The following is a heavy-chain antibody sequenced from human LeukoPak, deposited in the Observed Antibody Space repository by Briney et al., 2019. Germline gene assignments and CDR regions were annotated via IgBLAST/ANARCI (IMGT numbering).Heavy chain of an antibody. V-gene: IGHV4-4*09. Sequence: SETLSRTCTVSNGSISSYHWSWVREPPGKGLEWIGYILTSGTTNYNPSLKSRLTISVDTSKNQFTLKLSSVTAADTAVCYCARLRVSGSYLYYFDYWGQGTLVTVSS. CDR3: ARLRVSGSYLYYFDY. CDR2: ILTSGTT. D-gene: IGHD1-26*01. CDR1: NGSISSYH. J-gene: IGHJ4*02.